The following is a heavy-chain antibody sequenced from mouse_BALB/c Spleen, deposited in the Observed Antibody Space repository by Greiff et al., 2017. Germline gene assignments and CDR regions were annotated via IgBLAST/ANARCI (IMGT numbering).Heavy chain of an antibody. D-gene: IGHD1-2*01. J-gene: IGHJ3*01. Sequence: VQLQESRPGLVAPSQSLSITCTVSGFSLTSYGVHWVRQPPGKGLEWLGVIWAGGSTNYNSALMSRLSISKDNSKSQVFLKMNSLQTDDTAMYYCARGPHIDGYAWMAYWGQGTLVTVSA. CDR1: GFSLTSYG. CDR3: ARGPHIDGYAWMAY. V-gene: IGHV2-9*02. CDR2: IWAGGST.